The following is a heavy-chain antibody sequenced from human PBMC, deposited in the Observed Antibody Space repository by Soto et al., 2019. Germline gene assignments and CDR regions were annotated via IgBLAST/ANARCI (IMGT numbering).Heavy chain of an antibody. D-gene: IGHD3-10*01. J-gene: IGHJ4*02. CDR1: GDTFSFYS. V-gene: IGHV1-69*02. CDR3: ASSYGSGYRAFDY. Sequence: QVQLVLSGAEVRKPGSSVKVSCKASGDTFSFYSINWVRQAPGLGLEWMGRINPILSMSNYAQRFQGRVTMTADKSTSTAYMELSGLRSEDTAIYYCASSYGSGYRAFDYWGQGALVTVSS. CDR2: INPILSMS.